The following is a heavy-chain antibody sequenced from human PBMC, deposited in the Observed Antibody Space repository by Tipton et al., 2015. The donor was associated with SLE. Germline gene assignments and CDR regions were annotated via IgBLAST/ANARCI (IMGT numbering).Heavy chain of an antibody. Sequence: TLSLTCTVSGASISSRSYYWNWIRQPAGKGLEWIGFFYFSGSSQYNPSLKSRVAISADTSNNQFSLELRSVTAADTAVYYCARHLGVIVAFEVWGQETVLTVSS. CDR2: FYFSGSS. D-gene: IGHD3-10*01. CDR1: GASISSRSYY. V-gene: IGHV4-61*10. CDR3: ARHLGVIVAFEV. J-gene: IGHJ3*01.